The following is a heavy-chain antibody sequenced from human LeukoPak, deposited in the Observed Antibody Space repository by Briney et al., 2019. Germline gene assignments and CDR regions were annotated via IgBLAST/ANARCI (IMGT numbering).Heavy chain of an antibody. V-gene: IGHV3-7*04. CDR2: IKQDGSEK. D-gene: IGHD2-2*01. J-gene: IGHJ4*02. CDR1: GFTFSTYW. CDR3: ARGGYQLLWY. Sequence: GGSLRLSCAASGFTFSTYWMSWVRQAPGTGLEWVASIKQDGSEKSYVDSVKGRFTISRDNAKNSLYLQMNSLRAEDTAVYYCARGGYQLLWYWGQGTLVTVSS.